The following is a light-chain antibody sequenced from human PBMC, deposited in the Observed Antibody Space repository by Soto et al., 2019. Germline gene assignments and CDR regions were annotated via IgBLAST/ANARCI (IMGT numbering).Light chain of an antibody. J-gene: IGKJ4*01. Sequence: EIVLTQSPAXLXLSPGEXXTXXXRASXSXXXYLAWYQQKPGQAPRLLIYDASNRATGIPARFSGSGSGTDFTLTISSLEPEDFVVYYCQQRSNWPGLTFGGGTKVEIK. CDR1: XSXXXY. CDR2: DAS. CDR3: QQRSNWPGLT. V-gene: IGKV3-11*01.